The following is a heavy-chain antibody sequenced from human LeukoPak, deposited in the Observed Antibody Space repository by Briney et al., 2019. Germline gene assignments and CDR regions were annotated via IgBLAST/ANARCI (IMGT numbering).Heavy chain of an antibody. Sequence: GGSLRLSCAASGFMFSSYWMSWVRQTPGKGLEWVSYMSSSGSMTWYADSVKGRFTISRDNAKRSLYLQMNSLRVEDTAVYYCARARSSYGYGDAFDIWGQGTMVTVSS. V-gene: IGHV3-48*04. D-gene: IGHD5-18*01. CDR3: ARARSSYGYGDAFDI. CDR2: MSSSGSMT. CDR1: GFMFSSYW. J-gene: IGHJ3*02.